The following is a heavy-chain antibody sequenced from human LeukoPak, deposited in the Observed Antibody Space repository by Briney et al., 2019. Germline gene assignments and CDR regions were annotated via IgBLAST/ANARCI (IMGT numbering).Heavy chain of an antibody. Sequence: ASVKVSCKVSGYTLTELSMHWVRQAPGKGLEWMGGFDPEDGETIYAQKFQGRVTMTEDTSTDTAYMELSSLRSDDTAVYYCARDPKYYYGSGSYYNGGFDPWGQGTLVTVSS. CDR2: FDPEDGET. CDR1: GYTLTELS. J-gene: IGHJ5*02. CDR3: ARDPKYYYGSGSYYNGGFDP. D-gene: IGHD3-10*01. V-gene: IGHV1-24*01.